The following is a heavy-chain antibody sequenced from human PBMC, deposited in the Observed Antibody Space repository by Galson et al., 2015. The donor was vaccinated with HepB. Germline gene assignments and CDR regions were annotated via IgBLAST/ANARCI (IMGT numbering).Heavy chain of an antibody. CDR3: AKESTYDYGDSFYYYYYGMDV. CDR2: ISGSGGST. CDR1: GFTFSSYA. Sequence: SLRLSCAASGFTFSSYAMSWVRQAPGKGLEWVSAISGSGGSTYYADSVKGRFTISRDNSKNTLYLQMNSLRAEDTAVYYCAKESTYDYGDSFYYYYYGMDVWGQGTTVTVSS. V-gene: IGHV3-23*01. J-gene: IGHJ6*02. D-gene: IGHD4-17*01.